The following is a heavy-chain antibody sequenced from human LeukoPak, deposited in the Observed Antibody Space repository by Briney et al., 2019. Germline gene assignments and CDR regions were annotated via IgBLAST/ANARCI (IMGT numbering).Heavy chain of an antibody. J-gene: IGHJ4*02. CDR1: GFTFDDYA. CDR3: AELVAGTNIDY. Sequence: PGRSLRLSCLASGFTFDDYAMHWVRQAPGKGLEWVAVISYDGSNKYYADSVKGRFTISRDNSKNTLYLQMNSLRAEDTAVYYCAELVAGTNIDYWGQGTLVTVSS. CDR2: ISYDGSNK. D-gene: IGHD6-19*01. V-gene: IGHV3-30*18.